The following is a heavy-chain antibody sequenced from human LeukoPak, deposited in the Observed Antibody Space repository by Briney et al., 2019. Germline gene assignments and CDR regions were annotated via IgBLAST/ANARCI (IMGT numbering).Heavy chain of an antibody. J-gene: IGHJ6*02. CDR3: AKDLLPIDILTGYSPYYYYYGMDV. D-gene: IGHD3-9*01. CDR2: ISYDGSNK. Sequence: PGGSLRLSCAASGFTFSSYGMHWVRQAPGKGLEWVAVISYDGSNKYYADSVKGRFTISRDNSKNTLYLQMNSLRAEDTAVYYCAKDLLPIDILTGYSPYYYYYGMDVWGQGTTVTVSS. V-gene: IGHV3-30*18. CDR1: GFTFSSYG.